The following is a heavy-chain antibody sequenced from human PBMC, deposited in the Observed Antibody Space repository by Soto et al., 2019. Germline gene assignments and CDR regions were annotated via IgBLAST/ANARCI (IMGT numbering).Heavy chain of an antibody. D-gene: IGHD6-13*01. J-gene: IGHJ1*01. CDR1: GYTFTTYG. CDR2: ISGYNGNT. CDR3: GRERDGSSWSSAEYLQH. V-gene: IGHV1-18*01. Sequence: QVPLVQSGAEVKKPGASVKVSCKASGYTFTTYGIHWVRQAPGQGLEWMGWISGYNGNTNYAQKFQGRVTMTTDTSTTTAYMDLRSLRADDTAVYYCGRERDGSSWSSAEYLQHWGQGTLVTVYS.